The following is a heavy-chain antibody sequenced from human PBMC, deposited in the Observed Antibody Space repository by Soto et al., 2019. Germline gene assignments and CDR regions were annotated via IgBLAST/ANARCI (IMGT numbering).Heavy chain of an antibody. Sequence: ASVKVSCKASGYTFTGYYMHLVRQAPGQGLEWMGWINPNSGGTNYAQRFQGWVTMTRDTSISTAYMELSRLRSDDTAVYYCARSGYDSYYFDYWGQGTLVTVSS. CDR2: INPNSGGT. CDR1: GYTFTGYY. CDR3: ARSGYDSYYFDY. D-gene: IGHD5-12*01. V-gene: IGHV1-2*04. J-gene: IGHJ4*02.